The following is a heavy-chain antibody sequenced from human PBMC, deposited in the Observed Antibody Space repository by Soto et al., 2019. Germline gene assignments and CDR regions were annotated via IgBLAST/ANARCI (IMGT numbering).Heavy chain of an antibody. J-gene: IGHJ6*02. Sequence: GGSLRLSCAASGFTVSSNYMSWVRQAPGKGLEWVSVIYSGGSTYYADSVKGRFTISRDNSKNTLYLQMNSLRAEDTAVYYCARGGTAINDYYGMDVWGQGTTVTVSS. CDR3: ARGGTAINDYYGMDV. CDR2: IYSGGST. D-gene: IGHD5-18*01. V-gene: IGHV3-53*01. CDR1: GFTVSSNY.